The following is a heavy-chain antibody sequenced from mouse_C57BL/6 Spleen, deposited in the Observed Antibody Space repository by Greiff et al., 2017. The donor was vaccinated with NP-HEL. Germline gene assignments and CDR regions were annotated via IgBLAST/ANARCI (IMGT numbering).Heavy chain of an antibody. Sequence: QVQLKQPGAELVKPGASVKLSCKASGYTFTSYWMHWVKQRPGQGLEWIGMIHPNSGSTNYNEKFKSKATLTVDKSSSTAYMQLSSLTSEDSAVYYCARSPPYYYGSREGYFDYWGQGTTLTVSS. D-gene: IGHD1-1*01. J-gene: IGHJ2*01. CDR1: GYTFTSYW. V-gene: IGHV1-64*01. CDR3: ARSPPYYYGSREGYFDY. CDR2: IHPNSGST.